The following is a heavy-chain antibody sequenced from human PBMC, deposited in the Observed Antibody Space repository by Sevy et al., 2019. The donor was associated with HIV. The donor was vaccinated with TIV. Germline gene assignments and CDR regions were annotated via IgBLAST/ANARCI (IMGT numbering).Heavy chain of an antibody. J-gene: IGHJ3*01. CDR1: GVTFSGYA. D-gene: IGHD6-13*01. CDR2: IVPSFDLS. Sequence: ASVKVCCKASGVTFSGYAINWVRQTPGQGLEWMGWIVPSFDLSKYAQKFQGRVTFTADESTDTAYMKLSSLRSDDTAVYYSARPQRPSGYSSSGDAFDVWGQGTMVTVSS. V-gene: IGHV1-69*13. CDR3: ARPQRPSGYSSSGDAFDV.